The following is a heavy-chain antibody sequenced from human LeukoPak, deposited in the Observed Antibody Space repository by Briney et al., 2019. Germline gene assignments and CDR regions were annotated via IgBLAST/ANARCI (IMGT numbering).Heavy chain of an antibody. CDR3: ARESSWYGGDHSYDY. CDR2: ISSSGSTI. CDR1: GFTFSSYS. J-gene: IGHJ4*02. D-gene: IGHD6-13*01. V-gene: IGHV3-48*04. Sequence: PGGSLRLSCAASGFTFSSYSMNWVRQAPGKGLEWVSYISSSGSTIYYADSVKGRFTISRDNAKNSLYLQMNSLRAEDTAVYYCARESSWYGGDHSYDYWGQGTLVTVSS.